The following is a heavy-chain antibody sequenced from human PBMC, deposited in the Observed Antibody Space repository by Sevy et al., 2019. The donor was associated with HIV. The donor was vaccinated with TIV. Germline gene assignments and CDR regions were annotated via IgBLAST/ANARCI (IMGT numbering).Heavy chain of an antibody. Sequence: GGSLRLSCAASGFTFSSYGMHWVRQAPGKGLEWVTFISYDGSNKYYADSVKGRFTISSDSSKNTVHLQINSLRAEDTAVYYCAKDMDYRDSSGFPLTFDYWGQGTLVTVSS. V-gene: IGHV3-30*18. CDR3: AKDMDYRDSSGFPLTFDY. CDR2: ISYDGSNK. J-gene: IGHJ4*02. CDR1: GFTFSSYG. D-gene: IGHD3-22*01.